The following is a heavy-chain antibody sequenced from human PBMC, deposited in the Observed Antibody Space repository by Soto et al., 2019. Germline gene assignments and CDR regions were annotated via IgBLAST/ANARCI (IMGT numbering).Heavy chain of an antibody. CDR2: IHYSGTT. D-gene: IGHD2-8*01. J-gene: IGHJ4*02. Sequence: SETLSLTCTVSCTSISSYYWSWIRQPPGKGLEWIANIHYSGTTNYNPSLASRVTLSVDTSKNQFSLKMTSVTAADRAMYFCARYNSYAIDYWGRGTLVTVSS. CDR1: CTSISSYY. V-gene: IGHV4-59*01. CDR3: ARYNSYAIDY.